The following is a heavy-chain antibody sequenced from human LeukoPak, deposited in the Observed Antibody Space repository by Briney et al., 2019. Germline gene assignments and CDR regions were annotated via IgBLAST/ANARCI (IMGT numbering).Heavy chain of an antibody. V-gene: IGHV3-30*18. Sequence: PGGSLRLSCAASGFTFSSYGMHWVRQAPGKGLEWVAVISYDGSNKYYADSVKGRFTISRDNSKNTLYLQMNSLRAEDTAVYYCAKSTQYCSSTSCYRRYYYYGMDVWGQGTTVTVSS. CDR1: GFTFSSYG. CDR3: AKSTQYCSSTSCYRRYYYYGMDV. J-gene: IGHJ6*02. D-gene: IGHD2-2*02. CDR2: ISYDGSNK.